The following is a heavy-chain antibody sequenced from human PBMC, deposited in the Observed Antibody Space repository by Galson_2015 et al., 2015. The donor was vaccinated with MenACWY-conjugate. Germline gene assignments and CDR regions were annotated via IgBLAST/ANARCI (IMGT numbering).Heavy chain of an antibody. CDR2: FNPSGGST. D-gene: IGHD5-12*01. CDR3: AGYTRTDLNYGRATIVDV. CDR1: GNTFSNYY. V-gene: IGHV1-46*01. J-gene: IGHJ6*02. Sequence: SVKVSCKASGNTFSNYYFHWVRQAPGQGLEWMGMFNPSGGSTSYAQKFQGRVSMTTDTSTSTVYMELSSLRSEDTAVYYCAGYTRTDLNYGRATIVDVWGQGTTVTVSS.